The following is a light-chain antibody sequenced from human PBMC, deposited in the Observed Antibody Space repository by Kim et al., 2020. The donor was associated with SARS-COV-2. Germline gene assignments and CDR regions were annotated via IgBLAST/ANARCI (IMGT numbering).Light chain of an antibody. CDR1: SLRSYY. CDR2: GKN. V-gene: IGLV3-19*01. CDR3: HSRACSGNHWA. J-gene: IGLJ3*02. Sequence: SSELTQDPAVSVALGQTVRITCQGDSLRSYYASWYQQKPVQAPVLVIYGKNNRPSGIPDRFSGSSSGNTASLTITGAQAEAEAAYSCHSRACSGNHWAFG.